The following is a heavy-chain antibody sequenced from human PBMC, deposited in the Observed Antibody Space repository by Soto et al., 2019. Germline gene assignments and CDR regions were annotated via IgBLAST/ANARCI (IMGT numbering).Heavy chain of an antibody. D-gene: IGHD1-1*01. V-gene: IGHV3-73*02. Sequence: EVQLVESGGGLVQPGGSLKLSCAASGFTFSGSAMHWGRQASGKGLEWVGRIRSKADSYATAYAASVEGRFTISRDDSKNTAYLQMNRLKTEDTAMYSCTSPANVEATFDNWGEGILVTVSS. J-gene: IGHJ4*02. CDR2: IRSKADSYAT. CDR1: GFTFSGSA. CDR3: TSPANVEATFDN.